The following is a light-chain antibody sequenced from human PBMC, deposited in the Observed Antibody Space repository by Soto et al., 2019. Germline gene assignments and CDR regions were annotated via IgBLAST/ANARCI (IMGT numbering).Light chain of an antibody. CDR2: DAS. V-gene: IGKV1-39*01. CDR1: QDISDY. Sequence: DIQMTQSPSSLSASVGDRVTITCQASQDISDYLNWYQQKPGKAPKLLIYDASSLESGVPSRFSGSGSGTDFTLTISSLQPEDFATYYCQQSYSTPWTFGQGTKVDI. J-gene: IGKJ1*01. CDR3: QQSYSTPWT.